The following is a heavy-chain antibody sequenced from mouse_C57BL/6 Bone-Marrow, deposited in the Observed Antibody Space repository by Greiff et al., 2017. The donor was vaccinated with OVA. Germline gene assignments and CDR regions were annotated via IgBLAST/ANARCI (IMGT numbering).Heavy chain of an antibody. CDR3: ARGSSGYVGY. D-gene: IGHD3-2*02. V-gene: IGHV14-3*01. Sequence: EVQLQQSVAELVRPGASVKLSCTASGFNSKNTYMHWVKQRPEQGLEWIGRIDPANGNTKYAPKFQGKATITADTSSNTAYLQLSSLTSEDTAIYYCARGSSGYVGYWGQGTTLTVSS. J-gene: IGHJ2*01. CDR2: IDPANGNT. CDR1: GFNSKNTY.